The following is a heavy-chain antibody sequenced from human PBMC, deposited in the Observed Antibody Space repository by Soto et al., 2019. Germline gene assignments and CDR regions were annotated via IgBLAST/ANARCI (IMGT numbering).Heavy chain of an antibody. V-gene: IGHV1-18*01. CDR3: ARDQRRNFDY. J-gene: IGHJ4*02. CDR1: GYTFTTNG. CDR2: ISTSKGNT. Sequence: QIRLVQSGAEMKMHGASVKVSCKPSGYTFTTNGISWVRQAPGQGLEWMGWISTSKGNTNYAQKFQGRVTMTTDRSTGTAYMELRSLTFDDTAVYACARDQRRNFDYWGQGTLVTVSS. D-gene: IGHD3-10*01.